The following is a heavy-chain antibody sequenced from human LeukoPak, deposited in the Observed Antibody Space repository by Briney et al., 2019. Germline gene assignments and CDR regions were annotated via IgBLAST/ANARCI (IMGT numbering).Heavy chain of an antibody. Sequence: SETLSLTCTVSGGSISSGDYYWSWIRQPPGKGLEWIAYIYYSGSTYYNPSLKSRVTISVDTSKNQFSLKLSSVTAADTAVYYCARGVDCSSTSCTFQHWGQGTLVTVSS. CDR1: GGSISSGDYY. CDR2: IYYSGST. D-gene: IGHD2-2*01. CDR3: ARGVDCSSTSCTFQH. J-gene: IGHJ1*01. V-gene: IGHV4-30-4*01.